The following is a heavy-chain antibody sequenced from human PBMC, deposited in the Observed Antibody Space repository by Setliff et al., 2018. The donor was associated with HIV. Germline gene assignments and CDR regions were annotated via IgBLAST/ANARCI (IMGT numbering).Heavy chain of an antibody. Sequence: ASVKVSCKPSGYTFTNYDINWVRQAAGLGLEWMGWMNPDSRNTGYAQRFEGSVTMTWDTSISTAYMELNNVKFEDTAIYYCARARTDYYDRRRRSHYYIDVWARGATVTVSS. V-gene: IGHV1-8*02. CDR2: MNPDSRNT. CDR1: GYTFTNYD. D-gene: IGHD3-22*01. J-gene: IGHJ6*03. CDR3: ARARTDYYDRRRRSHYYIDV.